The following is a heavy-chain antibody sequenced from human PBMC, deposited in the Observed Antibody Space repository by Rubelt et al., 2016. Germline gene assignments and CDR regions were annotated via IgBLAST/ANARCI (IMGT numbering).Heavy chain of an antibody. CDR3: ARRVDGDCSSTNCSIDY. J-gene: IGHJ4*02. CDR2: INHGGST. CDR1: GDSFSGFY. V-gene: IGHV4-34*02. Sequence: QVRPQQWGAGLLKPSETLSLTCAVYGDSFSGFYWSWIRQPPGKGLEWIGEINHGGSTNFNPSLKSRLTMSVDTSKNQFSRKLSSVSAADTAVYYCARRVDGDCSSTNCSIDYWGQGTLVTVSS. D-gene: IGHD2-2*01.